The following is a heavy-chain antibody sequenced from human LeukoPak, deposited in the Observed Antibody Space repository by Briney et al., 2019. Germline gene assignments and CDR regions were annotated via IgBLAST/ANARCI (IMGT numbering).Heavy chain of an antibody. Sequence: SVKVSCKASGYTFTGYYMHWVRQAPGQGLEWMGRIIPILGIANYAQKFQGRVTITADKSTSTAYMELSSLRSEDTAVYYCARISGGPGIDYWGQGTLVTVSS. J-gene: IGHJ4*02. D-gene: IGHD2-15*01. CDR2: IIPILGIA. CDR1: GYTFTGYY. V-gene: IGHV1-69*02. CDR3: ARISGGPGIDY.